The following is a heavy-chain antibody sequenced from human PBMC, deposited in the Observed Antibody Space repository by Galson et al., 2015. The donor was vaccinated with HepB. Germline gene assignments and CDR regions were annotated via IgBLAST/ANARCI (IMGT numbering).Heavy chain of an antibody. V-gene: IGHV3-48*02. CDR2: ISDNSDNM. CDR3: AREPPATMSLSYYSYNGMDV. CDR1: GFTFQNYH. D-gene: IGHD5-12*01. Sequence: SLRLSCAVSGFTFQNYHMNWVRQAPGKGLEWVSYISDNSDNMFYADSVQGRFTISRDNAKSSLYLQMNSLGDEDTAVYYCAREPPATMSLSYYSYNGMDVWGRGTTVTVSS. J-gene: IGHJ6*02.